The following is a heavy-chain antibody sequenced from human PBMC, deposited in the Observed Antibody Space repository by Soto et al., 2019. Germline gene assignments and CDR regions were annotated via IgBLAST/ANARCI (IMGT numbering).Heavy chain of an antibody. CDR2: INTNSAYI. J-gene: IGHJ4*02. V-gene: IGHV3-21*01. Sequence: EVQLVESGGGLVKPGESLRLSCAASGFTFSSSTMNWVRQAPGKGLEWVSSINTNSAYIYYAGSVTGRFTISRDNAMNSLFLQMNSLRAEDTAVYYCTRGSYGDYSDSGQGTLVTVSS. CDR3: TRGSYGDYSD. CDR1: GFTFSSST. D-gene: IGHD4-17*01.